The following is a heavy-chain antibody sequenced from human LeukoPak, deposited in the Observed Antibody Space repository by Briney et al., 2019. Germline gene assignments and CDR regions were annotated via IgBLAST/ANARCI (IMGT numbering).Heavy chain of an antibody. V-gene: IGHV3-33*01. CDR3: ARGRTDRAFDY. J-gene: IGHJ4*02. D-gene: IGHD1-14*01. CDR2: IWYDGSNK. CDR1: GPTFSSYG. Sequence: GGSLRLSCAASGPTFSSYGMHWVRQAPGKGLEWVAVIWYDGSNKYYADSVKGRFTISRDNSKNTLYLQMNSLRAEDTAVYYCARGRTDRAFDYWGQGTLVTVSS.